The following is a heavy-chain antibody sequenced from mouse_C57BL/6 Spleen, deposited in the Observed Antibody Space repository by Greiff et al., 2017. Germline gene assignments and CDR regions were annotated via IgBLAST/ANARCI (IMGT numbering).Heavy chain of an antibody. CDR3: ARSDGSSLFDY. V-gene: IGHV1-64*01. J-gene: IGHJ2*01. CDR1: GYTFTSYW. CDR2: IHPNSGST. Sequence: VKLQQPGAELVKPGASVKLSCTASGYTFTSYWMHWVKQRPGQGLEWIGMIHPNSGSTNYNEKFKSKATLTVDKSSNTAYMQLSSLTSEDSAVYYYARSDGSSLFDYWGQGTTLTVSS. D-gene: IGHD1-1*01.